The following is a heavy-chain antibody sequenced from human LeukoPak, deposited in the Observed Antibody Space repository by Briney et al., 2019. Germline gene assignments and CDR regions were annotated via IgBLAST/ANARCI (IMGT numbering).Heavy chain of an antibody. J-gene: IGHJ6*04. D-gene: IGHD3-10*01. CDR2: IKQDGGEK. Sequence: GGSLRLSCAASGFTFSGYWMSWLRQAPGKGLEWVANIKQDGGEKYYVDSVKGRFTISRDNAKNSLYLQMNSLRAEDTAVYYCAKDRGFGQADVWGKGTTVTVSS. CDR1: GFTFSGYW. V-gene: IGHV3-7*01. CDR3: AKDRGFGQADV.